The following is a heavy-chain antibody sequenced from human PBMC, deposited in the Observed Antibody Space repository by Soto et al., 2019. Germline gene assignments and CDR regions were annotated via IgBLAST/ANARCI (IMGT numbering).Heavy chain of an antibody. Sequence: SETLSLTCTVSGGSISSGGYYWSWIRQHPGKGLEWIGYIYYSGSTYYNPSLKSRVTISVDTSKNQFSLKLSSVTAADTAVYYCATWADRLGDNWFDPWGQGTLVTV. CDR2: IYYSGST. J-gene: IGHJ5*02. CDR1: GGSISSGGYY. CDR3: ATWADRLGDNWFDP. D-gene: IGHD3-22*01. V-gene: IGHV4-31*03.